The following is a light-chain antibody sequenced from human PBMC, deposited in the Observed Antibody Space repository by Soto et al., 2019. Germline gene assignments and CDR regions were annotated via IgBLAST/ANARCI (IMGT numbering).Light chain of an antibody. J-gene: IGKJ1*01. V-gene: IGKV1-5*03. CDR3: QEFHSSSRT. CDR1: RNIGSW. CDR2: SAS. Sequence: DIRMTQPPSTLSASLGDRVTISCRASRNIGSWLAWYQQRPGGVPQPLIYSASNLQTGVPSRFSGSGSGTDFALTINGLQPDDLSTYYGQEFHSSSRTFGQGTRVDMK.